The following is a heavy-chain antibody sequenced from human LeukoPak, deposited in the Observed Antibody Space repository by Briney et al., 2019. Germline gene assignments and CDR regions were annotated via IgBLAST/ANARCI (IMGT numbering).Heavy chain of an antibody. J-gene: IGHJ4*02. D-gene: IGHD4-17*01. CDR3: ARSKRPAPLYGDYHQGWFDY. CDR2: INPNSGGT. Sequence: GASVKVSCKASGYTFTGYYMHWVRQAPGQGLEWMGWINPNSGGTNYAQKFQGRVTMTRDTSISTAYMELSSLRPEDTAVYYCARSKRPAPLYGDYHQGWFDYWGQGTLVTVFS. CDR1: GYTFTGYY. V-gene: IGHV1-2*02.